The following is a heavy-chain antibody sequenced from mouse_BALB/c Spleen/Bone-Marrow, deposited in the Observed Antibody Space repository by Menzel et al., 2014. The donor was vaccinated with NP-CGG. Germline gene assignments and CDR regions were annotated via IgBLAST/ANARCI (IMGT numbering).Heavy chain of an antibody. Sequence: EVKLVESGGGLVKPGGSLKLSCAASGFTFSDYYMYWVRQTPEKRLEWVATINDGGSYTYYPDSVKGRFTISRDNAKNNLYLQMSSLKSEDTAMYYCARGSSYFDYWGQGTTLTVSS. CDR2: INDGGSYT. D-gene: IGHD1-1*01. CDR3: ARGSSYFDY. CDR1: GFTFSDYY. J-gene: IGHJ2*01. V-gene: IGHV5-4*02.